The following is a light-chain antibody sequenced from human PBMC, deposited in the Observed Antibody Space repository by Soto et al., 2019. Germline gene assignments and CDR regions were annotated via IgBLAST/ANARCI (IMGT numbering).Light chain of an antibody. CDR2: EVS. CDR3: SSYTSTNTQV. Sequence: QSALTQPASVSGSPGQSISISCTGTSSDVGGYKYVSWYQQHPGKAPKLMIYEVSNRPSGVSNRFSGSKSGNTASVTISGLQAEEEADYYCSSYTSTNTQVFGTGTKVTV. V-gene: IGLV2-14*01. CDR1: SSDVGGYKY. J-gene: IGLJ1*01.